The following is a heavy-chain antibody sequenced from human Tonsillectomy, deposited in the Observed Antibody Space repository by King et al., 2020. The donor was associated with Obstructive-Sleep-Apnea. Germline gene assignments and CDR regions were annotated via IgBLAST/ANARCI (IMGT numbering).Heavy chain of an antibody. CDR2: INYSGTT. Sequence: LQLQESGPGLVKPSETLSLTCIVSGGSIGISRYYWGWIRQPPGKGLEWIGSINYSGTTYYNPSLRSRVTISVDTSKNQLSLRLTSVTAADTAVYYCARLDIEYSYQYGMDVWGQGTTVTVSS. V-gene: IGHV4-39*07. CDR1: GGSIGISRYY. CDR3: ARLDIEYSYQYGMDV. J-gene: IGHJ6*02. D-gene: IGHD2-2*03.